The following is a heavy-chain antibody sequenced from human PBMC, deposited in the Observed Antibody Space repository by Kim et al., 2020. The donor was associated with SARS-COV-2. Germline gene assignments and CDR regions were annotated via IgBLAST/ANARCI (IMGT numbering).Heavy chain of an antibody. CDR3: ARRSGSYYKRGPFDY. CDR2: IYYSGST. J-gene: IGHJ4*02. CDR1: GGSISSSSYY. V-gene: IGHV4-39*01. Sequence: SETLSLTCTVSGGSISSSSYYWGWIRQPPGKGLEWIGSIYYSGSTYYNPSLKSRVTISVDTSKNQFSLKLSSVTAADTAVYYCARRSGSYYKRGPFDYWGQGTLVTVSS. D-gene: IGHD3-10*01.